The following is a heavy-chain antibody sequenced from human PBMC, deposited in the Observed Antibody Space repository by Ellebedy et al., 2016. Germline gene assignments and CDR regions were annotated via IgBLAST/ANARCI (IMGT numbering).Heavy chain of an antibody. CDR1: RFSFSDYA. J-gene: IGHJ4*02. V-gene: IGHV3-30*18. Sequence: GESLKISCAASRFSFSDYAMHWVRQAPGKGLEWVAVISYDGSNKFFADSVKGRFTVSRDNSKNTLYLEMNSLRAEDTAVYYCAKQATIVVLEAALGHFDIWGQGTLVTVSS. D-gene: IGHD2-15*01. CDR2: ISYDGSNK. CDR3: AKQATIVVLEAALGHFDI.